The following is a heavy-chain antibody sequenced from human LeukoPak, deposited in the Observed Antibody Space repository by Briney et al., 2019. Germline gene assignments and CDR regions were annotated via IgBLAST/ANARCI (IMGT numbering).Heavy chain of an antibody. CDR2: IYTSGST. V-gene: IGHV4-61*02. CDR3: ARLPFRYCSSTSCYVADY. D-gene: IGHD2-2*01. CDR1: GGSISSGSYY. J-gene: IGHJ4*02. Sequence: SQTLSLTCTVSGGSISSGSYYWGWIRQPAGKGLEWIGRIYTSGSTNYNPSLKSRVTISVDTSKNQFSLKLSSVTAADTAVYYCARLPFRYCSSTSCYVADYWGQGTLVTVSS.